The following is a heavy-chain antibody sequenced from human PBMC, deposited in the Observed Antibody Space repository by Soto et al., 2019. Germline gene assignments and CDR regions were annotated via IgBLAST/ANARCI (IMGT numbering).Heavy chain of an antibody. D-gene: IGHD4-17*01. V-gene: IGHV3-66*01. CDR3: ARTDTVTNPHYYYYMDV. CDR1: GFTVSSNY. Sequence: EVQLVESGGGLVQPGGSLRLSCAASGFTVSSNYMSWVRQAPGKGLEWVSVIYSGGSTYYADSVKGRFTISRDNSKNTLYLQMNSLRAEDTAVYYCARTDTVTNPHYYYYMDVWGKGTTVTFSS. J-gene: IGHJ6*03. CDR2: IYSGGST.